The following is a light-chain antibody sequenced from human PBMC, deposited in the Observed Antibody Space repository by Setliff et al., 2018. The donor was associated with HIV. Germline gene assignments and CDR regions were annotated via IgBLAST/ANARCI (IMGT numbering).Light chain of an antibody. J-gene: IGLJ2*01. CDR2: GNN. V-gene: IGLV1-40*01. CDR3: QSYDNSLSSSV. CDR1: SSNIGAGYA. Sequence: QSVLTQPPSVSGAPGQRVTISCTGSSSNIGAGYAVHWYQQLPGTAPKLLIYGNNNRPSGVPDRFSGSKSGTSASLAITGLQAEYETDYYCQSYDNSLSSSVFGGGTKVTVL.